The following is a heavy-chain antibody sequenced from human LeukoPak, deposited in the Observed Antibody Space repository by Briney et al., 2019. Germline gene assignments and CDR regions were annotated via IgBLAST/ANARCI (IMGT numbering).Heavy chain of an antibody. V-gene: IGHV4-4*07. D-gene: IGHD5-24*01. CDR3: ARVSEMATMEDYFDY. Sequence: SETLSLTCTVSGGSISSYYWSWIRQPAGKGLEWIGRIYTSGSTNYNPSLKSRVTMSVETPKNQFSLKLSSVTAADTAVYYCARVSEMATMEDYFDYWGQGTLVTVSS. CDR1: GGSISSYY. CDR2: IYTSGST. J-gene: IGHJ4*02.